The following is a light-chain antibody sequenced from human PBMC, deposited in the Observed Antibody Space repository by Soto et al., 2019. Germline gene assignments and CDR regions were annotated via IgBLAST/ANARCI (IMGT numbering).Light chain of an antibody. CDR2: DAS. V-gene: IGKV3-11*01. CDR3: QQHVSLPLT. CDR1: QSVTNS. J-gene: IGKJ4*01. Sequence: EIMLSQSPVTVSLSPGERATLSCRASQSVTNSLTWYQQKPGQAPRLLVYDASNRATGIPTRFSGSGSGTDFTLTISNLEPEDIAVYYCQQHVSLPLTFGGGTKVDIK.